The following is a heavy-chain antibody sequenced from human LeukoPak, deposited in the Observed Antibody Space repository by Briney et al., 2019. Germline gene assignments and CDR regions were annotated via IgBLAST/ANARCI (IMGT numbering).Heavy chain of an antibody. CDR1: GFTFSSYW. V-gene: IGHV3-74*01. CDR2: VNSDGSTS. Sequence: GGSLRLSCAASGFTFSSYWMHWVRQAPGKGLVWVSRVNSDGSTSGYADSVKGRFTISRDNAKNTLYLQMNSLRAEDTAVYYCARVGYDFWSGYYGLPDYWGQGTLVTVSS. D-gene: IGHD3-3*01. J-gene: IGHJ4*02. CDR3: ARVGYDFWSGYYGLPDY.